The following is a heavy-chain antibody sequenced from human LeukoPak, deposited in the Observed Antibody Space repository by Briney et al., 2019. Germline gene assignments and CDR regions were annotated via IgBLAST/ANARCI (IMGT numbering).Heavy chain of an antibody. CDR2: IKPDGSEK. CDR3: ARGIGDY. D-gene: IGHD2/OR15-2a*01. Sequence: GGSLRLSCAASGFTFSAYWISWVRQAPGKGLEWVAHIKPDGSEKYYLDSVKGRFTISRDNAGNSLYLQMSSLGAEDTAVYYCARGIGDYWGEGNLVTVSS. V-gene: IGHV3-7*01. J-gene: IGHJ4*02. CDR1: GFTFSAYW.